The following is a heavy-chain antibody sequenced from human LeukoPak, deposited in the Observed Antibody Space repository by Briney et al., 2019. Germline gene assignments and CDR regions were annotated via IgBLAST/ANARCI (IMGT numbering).Heavy chain of an antibody. J-gene: IGHJ4*02. CDR1: GITFSSCA. CDR2: ISGSGANT. CDR3: AGRHYYGSGTYYNPLDY. Sequence: PGGPLRLSCAASGITFSSCALSWVRLAPGKGLEWVSSISGSGANTYYADSVKGRFTISRDNSRNTLYLQMNSLSAEDTAVYYCAGRHYYGSGTYYNPLDYWGQGTLVTVSS. V-gene: IGHV3-23*01. D-gene: IGHD3-10*01.